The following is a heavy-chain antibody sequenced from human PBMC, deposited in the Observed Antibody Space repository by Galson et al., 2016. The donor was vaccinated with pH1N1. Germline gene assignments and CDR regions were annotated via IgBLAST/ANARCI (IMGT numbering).Heavy chain of an antibody. CDR1: GFTFSNYA. CDR3: ATGSAVGQPYYFDY. V-gene: IGHV3-23*01. CDR2: ISGGGSST. Sequence: SLRLSCAASGFTFSNYAMSWVRQAPGKGLEWVSAISGGGSSTYYADSVKGRFTISRDNSKNTLYLQMNSLRAEDTAVYYCATGSAVGQPYYFDYWGQGTLVTVSS. J-gene: IGHJ4*02. D-gene: IGHD6-13*01.